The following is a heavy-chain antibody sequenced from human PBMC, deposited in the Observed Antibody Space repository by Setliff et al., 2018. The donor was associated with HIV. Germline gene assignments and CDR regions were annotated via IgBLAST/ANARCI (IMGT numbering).Heavy chain of an antibody. CDR2: IFSSGSA. V-gene: IGHV4-4*09. Sequence: SETLSLTCTVSGGSISSYCWNWIRQSPGRGLEWIGFIFSSGSAKYNPSLQSRVTMSIDTSKNQFSLKLTSVTAADTAVYYCARRIDNSGTFPDKNWFDTWGQGSLVTVS. CDR1: GGSISSYC. CDR3: ARRIDNSGTFPDKNWFDT. J-gene: IGHJ5*02. D-gene: IGHD3-10*01.